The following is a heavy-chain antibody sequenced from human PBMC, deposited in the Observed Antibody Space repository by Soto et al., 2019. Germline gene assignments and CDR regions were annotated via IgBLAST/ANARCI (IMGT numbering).Heavy chain of an antibody. CDR2: MNPKSGNT. J-gene: IGHJ4*01. CDR3: VRGRDTRWESPRSPDY. V-gene: IGHV1-8*02. Sequence: GASVKVSCKASGYIFTNYDITWVRQATGQGLEWMGWMNPKSGNTGYAQRFQGRVTMTRDTAISTVYMELSSLRSDDTAVYYCVRGRDTRWESPRSPDYWG. CDR1: GYIFTNYD. D-gene: IGHD1-26*01.